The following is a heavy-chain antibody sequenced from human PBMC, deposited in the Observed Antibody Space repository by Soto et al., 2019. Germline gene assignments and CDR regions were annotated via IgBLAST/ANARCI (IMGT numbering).Heavy chain of an antibody. CDR2: ISYDGSNQ. V-gene: IGHV3-30*18. CDR3: AKAIFDYGDYSFFDY. CDR1: GFTFSSYG. D-gene: IGHD4-17*01. Sequence: QVQLVESGGGVVQPGRSLRLSCAASGFTFSSYGLHWVRQAPGKGLEWVAVISYDGSNQYYADSVKGRFTISRDNSKNTLYLSMKSLRAEDTAVYYCAKAIFDYGDYSFFDYWGQGTLVTVSS. J-gene: IGHJ4*02.